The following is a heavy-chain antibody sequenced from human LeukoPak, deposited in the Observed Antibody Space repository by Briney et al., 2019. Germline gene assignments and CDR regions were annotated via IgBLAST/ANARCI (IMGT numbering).Heavy chain of an antibody. J-gene: IGHJ4*02. Sequence: GESLKISCKGSGYSFTSYWIGLVRQMPGKGLEWMGIIYPGDSDTRYSPSFQGQVTISADKSISTAYLQWSSLKASDTAMYYCALYYYGSGSYYNTPFDYWGQGTLVTVSS. D-gene: IGHD3-10*01. CDR2: IYPGDSDT. V-gene: IGHV5-51*01. CDR3: ALYYYGSGSYYNTPFDY. CDR1: GYSFTSYW.